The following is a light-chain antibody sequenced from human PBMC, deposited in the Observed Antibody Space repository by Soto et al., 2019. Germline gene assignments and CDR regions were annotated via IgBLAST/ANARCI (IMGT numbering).Light chain of an antibody. Sequence: DIQLTQSPSFLSASVGDRVTITCRASQGIAGSLAWYQQKPGKPPKLLIYDASYLETGVPSKFSGSRSGADFTFTISSLQPEDIATYYCQQYDNLPITFGQGTRLEIK. CDR3: QQYDNLPIT. J-gene: IGKJ5*01. CDR2: DAS. CDR1: QGIAGS. V-gene: IGKV1-33*01.